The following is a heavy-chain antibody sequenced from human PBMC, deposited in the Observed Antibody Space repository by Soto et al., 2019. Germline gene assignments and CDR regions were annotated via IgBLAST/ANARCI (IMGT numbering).Heavy chain of an antibody. CDR3: ARGDRHGYSNSSDY. CDR2: IWYGGTDK. D-gene: IGHD6-13*01. CDR1: GFTFSSYG. Sequence: GGSLRLSCVVSGFTFSSYGMHWVRQAPGRGLEWVAVIWYGGTDKYYADSVKGRFTISRDKSRNTLYLQMNSLRAEATDVYYCARGDRHGYSNSSDYWGQGTLVTVSS. V-gene: IGHV3-33*01. J-gene: IGHJ4*02.